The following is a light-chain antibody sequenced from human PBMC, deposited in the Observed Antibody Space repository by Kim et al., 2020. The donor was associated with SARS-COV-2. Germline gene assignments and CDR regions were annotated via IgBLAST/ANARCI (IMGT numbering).Light chain of an antibody. J-gene: IGLJ3*02. Sequence: RHPATPTCTGNSKNVGNQGAAWLQQHQGHPPKLLSYKNNNRPSGISERLSASRSGNTASLTITGLQPEDEADYYCSAWDSSLSAHVFGGGTQLTVL. V-gene: IGLV10-54*01. CDR1: SKNVGNQG. CDR3: SAWDSSLSAHV. CDR2: KNN.